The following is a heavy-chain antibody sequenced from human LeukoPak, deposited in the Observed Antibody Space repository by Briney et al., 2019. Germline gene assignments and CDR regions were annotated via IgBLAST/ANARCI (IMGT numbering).Heavy chain of an antibody. D-gene: IGHD3-10*01. V-gene: IGHV4-59*01. Sequence: SETLSLTCTVSGGSTSSYHWNWIRQPPGKGLEWIGYIYYSGSTNYNPSLKSRVTISVDTSKIQFSLKLSSVTAADTAVYYCAREHYYGSGIDYWGPGTLVTVSS. J-gene: IGHJ4*02. CDR3: AREHYYGSGIDY. CDR2: IYYSGST. CDR1: GGSTSSYH.